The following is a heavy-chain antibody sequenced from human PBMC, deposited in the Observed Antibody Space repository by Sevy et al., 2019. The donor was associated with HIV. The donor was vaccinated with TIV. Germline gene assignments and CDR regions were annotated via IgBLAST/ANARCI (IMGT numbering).Heavy chain of an antibody. J-gene: IGHJ4*02. Sequence: GGSLRLSCADSGFTFSSYTMNWVRQAPGKGLEWVSSISSTGNYIYYADSLKGGFSISRDNAKNSLYLKMTSLRAEDTAVYYCAGGSHDYGDYDRDVGFDYWGQGTLVTVSS. CDR2: ISSTGNYI. D-gene: IGHD4-17*01. CDR3: AGGSHDYGDYDRDVGFDY. CDR1: GFTFSSYT. V-gene: IGHV3-21*01.